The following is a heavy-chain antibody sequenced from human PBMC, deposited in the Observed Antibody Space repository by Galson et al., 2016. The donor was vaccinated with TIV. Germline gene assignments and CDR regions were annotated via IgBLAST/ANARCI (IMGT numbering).Heavy chain of an antibody. CDR3: ARERRFCGNECYLHYFYGMDV. CDR1: GFTVSSNY. D-gene: IGHD2-21*01. J-gene: IGHJ6*02. CDR2: TSSDGTT. V-gene: IGHV3-66*02. Sequence: SLRLSCAASGFTVSSNYMNWVRQAPGKGLEWVAITSSDGTTHYADSVKGRFTMSRENSMNTLYLQPNSLGTEDTAVYFCARERRFCGNECYLHYFYGMDVWGHGTTVTVSS.